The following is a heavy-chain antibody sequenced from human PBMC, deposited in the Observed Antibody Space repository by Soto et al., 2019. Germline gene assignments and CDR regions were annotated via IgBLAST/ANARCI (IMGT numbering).Heavy chain of an antibody. Sequence: ASVKVSCKASGFTFTSSAVQWVRQARGQRLEWIGWIVVGSGNTNYAQKFKERVTITRDMSTSTAYMELSSLRSEDTAVYYCAAPKYYDILTGYPRSYYYYGMDVWGQGTTVTVS. CDR3: AAPKYYDILTGYPRSYYYYGMDV. CDR1: GFTFTSSA. D-gene: IGHD3-9*01. J-gene: IGHJ6*02. CDR2: IVVGSGNT. V-gene: IGHV1-58*01.